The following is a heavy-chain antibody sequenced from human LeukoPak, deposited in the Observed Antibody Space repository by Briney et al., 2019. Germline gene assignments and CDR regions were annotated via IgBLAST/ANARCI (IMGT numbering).Heavy chain of an antibody. CDR1: GDSISTYY. CDR2: SGNTGST. J-gene: IGHJ4*02. CDR3: ARGGYYYNY. D-gene: IGHD3-22*01. Sequence: SETLSLTCTVSGDSISTYYWTWIRQPPGKGLEWIGYSGNTGSTNYNPSLKSRVTISLDTSKNQFSLKLPSVTAADTAVYYCARGGYYYNYWGQGTLVTVSS. V-gene: IGHV4-59*01.